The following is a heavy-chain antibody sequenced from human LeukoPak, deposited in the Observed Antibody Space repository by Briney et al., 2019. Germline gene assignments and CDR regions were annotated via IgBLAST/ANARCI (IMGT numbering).Heavy chain of an antibody. Sequence: GGSLRLSCAASGFTFSSSAMSWVRQAPWKGLEWVSGISGSGGSTYYADSVKGRFTISRDNSKNTLYLQMNSLRAEDTAVYYCAKDSLVVGATMFDYWGQGTLVTVSS. CDR2: ISGSGGST. J-gene: IGHJ4*02. V-gene: IGHV3-23*01. CDR3: AKDSLVVGATMFDY. D-gene: IGHD1-26*01. CDR1: GFTFSSSA.